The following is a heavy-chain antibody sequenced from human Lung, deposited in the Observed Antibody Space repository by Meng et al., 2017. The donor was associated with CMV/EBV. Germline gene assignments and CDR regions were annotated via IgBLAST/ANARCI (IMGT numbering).Heavy chain of an antibody. CDR2: VNPVSDDT. J-gene: IGHJ4*01. D-gene: IGHD6-19*01. CDR3: AKSSDNGWSS. CDR1: GYTFSGFY. Sequence: VQLVQSGAEVKRPGASVKISCQASGYTFSGFYMNWARQAPGHGLEWLGRVNPVSDDTHYAQKFVGRLTVTRGATINTAFMELTSLRPDDTAVYYCAKSSDNGWSSRGPGTLVTVSS. V-gene: IGHV1-2*06.